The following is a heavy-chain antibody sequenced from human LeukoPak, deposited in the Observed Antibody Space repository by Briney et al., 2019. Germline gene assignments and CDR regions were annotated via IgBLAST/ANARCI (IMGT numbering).Heavy chain of an antibody. V-gene: IGHV1-8*03. CDR2: MNPHSDNT. CDR1: GYTFSRYD. D-gene: IGHD6-19*01. J-gene: IGHJ4*02. CDR3: AAEVAVAGTYYFDY. Sequence: GASVKVSCKASGYTFSRYDINWVRQATGQGLEWMGWMNPHSDNTGYAQKFQGRVTITKNSSISTAYMELSSLRSEDTAVYYCAAEVAVAGTYYFDYWGQGTLVTVSS.